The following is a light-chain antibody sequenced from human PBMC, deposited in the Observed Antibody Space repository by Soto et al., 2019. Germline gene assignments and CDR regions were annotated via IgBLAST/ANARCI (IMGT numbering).Light chain of an antibody. J-gene: IGLJ2*01. V-gene: IGLV1-51*01. Sequence: QSVLTQPPSVSAAPGQKVTISCSGSSSNIGNNYVSWYQQLPGTAPKLLIYDNNKRPSGIPDRFSGSKSGTSATLGITGLQTGDEADYYCGTWDSSLSAGVVFGGGTKAHRP. CDR1: SSNIGNNY. CDR2: DNN. CDR3: GTWDSSLSAGVV.